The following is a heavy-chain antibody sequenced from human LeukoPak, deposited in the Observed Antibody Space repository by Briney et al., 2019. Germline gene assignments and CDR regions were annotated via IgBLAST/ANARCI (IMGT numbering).Heavy chain of an antibody. Sequence: SETLSLTCSVSDDPISRRGYYWSWIRQRPGMGLEWMGYIYYNGRSGNTYYNLALKSRVTMSIDTGEKHFSLRLTSVTAADTAVYYCANSLPTVSTRNYFDYWGQGTLVIVSS. J-gene: IGHJ4*02. D-gene: IGHD5/OR15-5a*01. CDR2: IYYNGRSGNT. CDR1: DDPISRRGYY. CDR3: ANSLPTVSTRNYFDY. V-gene: IGHV4-31*03.